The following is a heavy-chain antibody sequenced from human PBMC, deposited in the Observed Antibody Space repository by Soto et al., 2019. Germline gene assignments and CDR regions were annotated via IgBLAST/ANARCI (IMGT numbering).Heavy chain of an antibody. CDR3: ARGRCDSTSCSVLSASDY. V-gene: IGHV1-3*01. Sequence: GASVKVSCKASGYTFTDYAIHWVRQAPGQRLEWKAWINAGTGNTKHSQKFQDRVTVTSDTSASTAYMELSSLRSEDTAVYYCARGRCDSTSCSVLSASDYWGQGTLVTVSS. CDR2: INAGTGNT. J-gene: IGHJ4*02. CDR1: GYTFTDYA. D-gene: IGHD2-2*01.